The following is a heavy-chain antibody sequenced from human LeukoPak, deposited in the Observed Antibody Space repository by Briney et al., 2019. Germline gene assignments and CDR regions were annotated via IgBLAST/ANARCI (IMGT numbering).Heavy chain of an antibody. J-gene: IGHJ3*02. CDR1: GFTFSSYA. CDR2: IKQDGSEK. V-gene: IGHV3-7*01. CDR3: ARDDAFDI. Sequence: GGSLRLSCAASGFTFSSYAMSWVRQAPGKGLEWVANIKQDGSEKYYVDSVKGRFTISRDNAKNSLYLQMNSLRAEDTAVYYCARDDAFDIWGQGTMVTVSS.